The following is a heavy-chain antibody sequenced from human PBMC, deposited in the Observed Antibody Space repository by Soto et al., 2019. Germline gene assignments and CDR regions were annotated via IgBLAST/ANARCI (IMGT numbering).Heavy chain of an antibody. CDR3: AKDLSGASGMDV. J-gene: IGHJ6*02. CDR1: GFTFSSYG. V-gene: IGHV3-30*18. D-gene: IGHD1-26*01. CDR2: ISYDGSNK. Sequence: GGSLRLSCAASGFTFSSYGMHWVRQAPGKGLEWVAVISYDGSNKYYADSVKGRFTISRDNSKNTLYLQMNSLRAEDTAVYYCAKDLSGASGMDVWGQGTTVTVSS.